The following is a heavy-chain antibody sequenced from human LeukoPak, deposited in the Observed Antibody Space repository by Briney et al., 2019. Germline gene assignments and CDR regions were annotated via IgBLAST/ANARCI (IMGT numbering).Heavy chain of an antibody. Sequence: GGSLRPSVKPSEFAFDEHAISWFGQFPGKGLKWFSGINWSGGSTGYADPLRGRFTISRDNAKNSLYLQMDSLRAEDTALYYCARAPITSPFYFDYWGQGTLVTVSS. CDR3: ARAPITSPFYFDY. D-gene: IGHD2-2*01. CDR2: INWSGGST. V-gene: IGHV3-20*03. CDR1: EFAFDEHA. J-gene: IGHJ4*02.